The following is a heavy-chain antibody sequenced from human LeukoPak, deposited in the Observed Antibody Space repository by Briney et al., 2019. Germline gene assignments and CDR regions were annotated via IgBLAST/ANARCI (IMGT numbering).Heavy chain of an antibody. Sequence: SETLSLTCTVSGGSISSDYWSWIRQPPGKGLEWIGYIYYSGGINYNPSLESRVTISVDRSKNQFSLKLSSVTAADTAVYYCARSRAVAGSWFDPWGQGTLVTVSS. J-gene: IGHJ5*02. CDR2: IYYSGGI. CDR3: ARSRAVAGSWFDP. V-gene: IGHV4-59*01. D-gene: IGHD6-19*01. CDR1: GGSISSDY.